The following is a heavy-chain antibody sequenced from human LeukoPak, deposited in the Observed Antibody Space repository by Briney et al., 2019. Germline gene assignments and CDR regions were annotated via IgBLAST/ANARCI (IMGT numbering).Heavy chain of an antibody. CDR1: GFTFTNYW. CDR3: ARDGVEFYNWFDP. Sequence: GGSLRLSCAASGFTFTNYWMHWVRHAPGKGLVWVSRINSDGSSTTYADSVKGRFTISRDNAKNTLYLQMNSLRAEDTAVYYCARDGVEFYNWFDPWGQGTLVTVSS. J-gene: IGHJ5*02. V-gene: IGHV3-74*01. D-gene: IGHD2-21*01. CDR2: INSDGSST.